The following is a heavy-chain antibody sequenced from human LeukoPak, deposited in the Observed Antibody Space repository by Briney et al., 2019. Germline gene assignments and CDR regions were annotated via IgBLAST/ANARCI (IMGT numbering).Heavy chain of an antibody. CDR3: AKGLNYGDSPLLYFQH. J-gene: IGHJ1*01. CDR1: GFTFDDYA. Sequence: PGGSLRLSCAASGFTFDDYAMHWVRQAPGKGLEWVSGISWNSGSIGYADSVKGRFTISRDNAKNSLYLQMNSLRAEDTALYYCAKGLNYGDSPLLYFQHWGQGTLVTVSS. V-gene: IGHV3-9*01. D-gene: IGHD4-17*01. CDR2: ISWNSGSI.